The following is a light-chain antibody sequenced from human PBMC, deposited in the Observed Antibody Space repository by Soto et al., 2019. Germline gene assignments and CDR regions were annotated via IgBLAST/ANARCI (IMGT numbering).Light chain of an antibody. J-gene: IGKJ1*01. CDR2: GAS. V-gene: IGKV3-20*01. CDR1: QSVSSSY. CDR3: QQYGSSPWT. Sequence: EIVLTQSPGTLSLSPVERATLSFRASQSVSSSYLAWYQQKPGQAPRLLIYGASSRATGIPDRFTGSGSGTDFTLTINRLEPEDFAVYYCQQYGSSPWTFGQGTKVDIK.